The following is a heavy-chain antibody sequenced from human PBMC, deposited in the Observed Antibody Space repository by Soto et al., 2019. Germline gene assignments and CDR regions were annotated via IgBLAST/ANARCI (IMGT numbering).Heavy chain of an antibody. D-gene: IGHD2-8*01. J-gene: IGHJ5*02. V-gene: IGHV5-51*01. CDR2: IYPGDSDT. CDR1: GYSFTSYW. CDR3: ARGYCTTNICDPWFDP. Sequence: GESLKISCTGVGYSFTSYWIGWVRQMPGKGLEWMGIIYPGDSDTRYSPSFQGQVTISADKSISTVYLQWSSLKASDTAMYYCARGYCTTNICDPWFDPWGQGTLVTVS.